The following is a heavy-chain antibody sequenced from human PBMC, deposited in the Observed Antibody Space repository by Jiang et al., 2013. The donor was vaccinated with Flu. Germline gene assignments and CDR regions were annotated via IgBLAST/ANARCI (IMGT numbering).Heavy chain of an antibody. CDR2: IIPILGIA. CDR3: ARNTYDYVWGTPAGHAFDI. Sequence: MGRIIPILGIANYAQKFQGRVTITADKSTSTAYMELSSLRSEDTAVYYCARNTYDYVWGTPAGHAFDIWGQGTMVTVSS. J-gene: IGHJ3*02. D-gene: IGHD3-16*01. V-gene: IGHV1-69*02.